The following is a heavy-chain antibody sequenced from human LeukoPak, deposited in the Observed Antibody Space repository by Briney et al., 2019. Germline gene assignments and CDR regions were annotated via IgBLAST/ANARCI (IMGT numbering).Heavy chain of an antibody. CDR3: ARDEIVATTLEIYMDV. CDR2: ISYDGSNK. Sequence: GGSLRLSCAASGFTFSSYGMHWVRQAPGKGLEWVAVISYDGSNKYYADSVKGRFTISRDNAKNSLYLQMNSLRAEDTAVYYCARDEIVATTLEIYMDVWGKGTTVTISS. D-gene: IGHD5-12*01. CDR1: GFTFSSYG. J-gene: IGHJ6*03. V-gene: IGHV3-30*03.